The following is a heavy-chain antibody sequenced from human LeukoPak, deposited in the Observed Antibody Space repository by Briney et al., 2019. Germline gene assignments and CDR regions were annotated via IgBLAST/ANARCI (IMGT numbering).Heavy chain of an antibody. CDR3: ARDEAYDFWSAHSGNWFDP. D-gene: IGHD3-3*01. CDR2: ISSSSSYI. V-gene: IGHV3-21*01. J-gene: IGHJ5*02. Sequence: GGSLRLSCAASGFTFSSYSMNWVRQAPGKGLEWVSSISSSSSYIYYAGSVKGRFTISRDNAKNSLYLQMNSLRAGDTAVYYCARDEAYDFWSAHSGNWFDPWGQGTLVTVSS. CDR1: GFTFSSYS.